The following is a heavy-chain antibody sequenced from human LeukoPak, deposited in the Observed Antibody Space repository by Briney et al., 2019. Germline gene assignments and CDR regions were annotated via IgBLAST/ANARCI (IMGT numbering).Heavy chain of an antibody. CDR1: GGSISSGDYY. Sequence: SETLSLTRTVSGGSISSGDYYWSWIRQPPGKGLEWIGYIYYSGSTYYNPSLKSRVTISVDTSKNQFSLKLSSVTATDTAVYYCARSSGSYYWFDPRGQGTLVTVSS. J-gene: IGHJ5*02. V-gene: IGHV4-30-4*08. CDR2: IYYSGST. D-gene: IGHD1-26*01. CDR3: ARSSGSYYWFDP.